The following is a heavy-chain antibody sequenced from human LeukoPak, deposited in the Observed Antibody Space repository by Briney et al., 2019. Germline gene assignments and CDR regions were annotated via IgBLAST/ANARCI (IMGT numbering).Heavy chain of an antibody. D-gene: IGHD4-17*01. CDR1: GGTFSSYA. Sequence: SVKVSCEASGGTFSSYAISWVRQAPGQGLEWMGRIIPILGIANYAQKFQGRVTITADKSTSTAYMELSSLRSEDTAVYYCASDYGGNYNYWGQGTLVTVSS. CDR3: ASDYGGNYNY. V-gene: IGHV1-69*04. J-gene: IGHJ4*02. CDR2: IIPILGIA.